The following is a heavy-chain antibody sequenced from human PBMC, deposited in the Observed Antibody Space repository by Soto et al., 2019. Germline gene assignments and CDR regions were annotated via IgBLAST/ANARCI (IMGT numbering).Heavy chain of an antibody. D-gene: IGHD3-3*01. CDR2: IWYDGSNK. J-gene: IGHJ1*01. CDR1: GFRFSNYG. V-gene: IGHV3-33*01. CDR3: ARDPRVETTLMAVFQG. Sequence: GGSLRLSCAGSGFRFSNYGMHWVRQAPGKGLEWVELIWYDGSNKYYADSVKGRFTIPRDNSKNTLYLQMSSLRNEDTAVYYCARDPRVETTLMAVFQGWGQGTLVTVSS.